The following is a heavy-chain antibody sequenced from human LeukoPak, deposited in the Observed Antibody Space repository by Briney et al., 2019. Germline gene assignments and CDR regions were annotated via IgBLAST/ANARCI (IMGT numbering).Heavy chain of an antibody. CDR1: GGSISSYY. CDR2: IYYSGST. J-gene: IGHJ4*02. Sequence: SETLSLTCTVSGGSISSYYWSWIRQPPGKGLEWIGYIYYSGSTNYNPSLKSRVTISVDTSKNQFSLKLSSVTAADAAVYYCARAIGDYYDSSGYFFDYWGQGTLVTVSS. D-gene: IGHD3-22*01. V-gene: IGHV4-59*01. CDR3: ARAIGDYYDSSGYFFDY.